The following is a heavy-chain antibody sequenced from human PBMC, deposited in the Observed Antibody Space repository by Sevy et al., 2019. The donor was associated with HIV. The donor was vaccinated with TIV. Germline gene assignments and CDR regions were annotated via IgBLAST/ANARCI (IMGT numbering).Heavy chain of an antibody. CDR3: AAYCGGDCYSGYDY. Sequence: GGSLRLSCAASGFTFSSYEMNWVRQAPGKGLEWVSYISSSGSTIYYADSVKGRFTMSRVNAKNSLYLQMNSLRAEDTAVYYCAAYCGGDCYSGYDYWGQGTLVTVSS. V-gene: IGHV3-48*03. CDR2: ISSSGSTI. D-gene: IGHD2-21*02. J-gene: IGHJ4*02. CDR1: GFTFSSYE.